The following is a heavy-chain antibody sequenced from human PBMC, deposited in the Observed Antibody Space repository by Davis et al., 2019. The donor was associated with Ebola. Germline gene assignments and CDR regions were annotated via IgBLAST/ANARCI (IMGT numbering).Heavy chain of an antibody. D-gene: IGHD5-12*01. CDR3: ARVGEKSSRYSGYDVVYRRRMDV. CDR2: INPNSGGT. J-gene: IGHJ6*02. Sequence: ASVKVSCKASGYTFTGYYMHWVRQAPGQGLEWMGWINPNSGGTNYAQKFQGRVTMTRDTSISTAYMELSRLRSDDTAVYYCARVGEKSSRYSGYDVVYRRRMDVWGQGTTVTVSS. V-gene: IGHV1-2*02. CDR1: GYTFTGYY.